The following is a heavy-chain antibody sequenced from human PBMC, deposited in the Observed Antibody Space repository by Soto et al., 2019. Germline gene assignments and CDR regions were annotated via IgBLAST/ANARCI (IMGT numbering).Heavy chain of an antibody. Sequence: GGSLRLSCTASGFTFGDYAMSWFRQAPGKGLEWVGFIRSKAYGGTTEYAASVKGRFTISRDDSKSIAYLQMNSLKTEDTAVYYCTRDPDAVVVDDYYYYGMDVWGQGTTVTVSS. CDR1: GFTFGDYA. V-gene: IGHV3-49*03. D-gene: IGHD3-22*01. CDR2: IRSKAYGGTT. CDR3: TRDPDAVVVDDYYYYGMDV. J-gene: IGHJ6*02.